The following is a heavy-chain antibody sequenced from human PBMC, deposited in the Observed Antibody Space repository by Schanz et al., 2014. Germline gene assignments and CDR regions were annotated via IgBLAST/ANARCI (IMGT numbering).Heavy chain of an antibody. V-gene: IGHV3-30-3*01. CDR3: ARENSSGYHPAVTYYIDV. J-gene: IGHJ6*03. CDR2: ISHDGHRD. D-gene: IGHD3-22*01. CDR1: GFTFHTYD. Sequence: VHLEESGGGVVQPGRSLRLSCAASGFTFHTYDMHWVRQAPGKGLEWVAQISHDGHRDFYADSVKGRFTVSRDNNWKTLSLQINGLRSHDTTIYHWARENSSGYHPAVTYYIDVWGKGTTVTVSS.